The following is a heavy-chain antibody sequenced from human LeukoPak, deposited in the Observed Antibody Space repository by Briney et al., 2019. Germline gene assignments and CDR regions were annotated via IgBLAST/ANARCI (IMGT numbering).Heavy chain of an antibody. D-gene: IGHD6-13*01. CDR3: ASTLRRGFIAAHFDY. J-gene: IGHJ4*02. CDR2: INHSGST. Sequence: PSETLSLTCAVYGGSFSGYYWSWIRQPPGKGLEWLGEINHSGSTNYNPSLKSRVTISVDTSKNQFSLKLSSVTAADTAVYYCASTLRRGFIAAHFDYWGQGTLVTVSS. V-gene: IGHV4-34*01. CDR1: GGSFSGYY.